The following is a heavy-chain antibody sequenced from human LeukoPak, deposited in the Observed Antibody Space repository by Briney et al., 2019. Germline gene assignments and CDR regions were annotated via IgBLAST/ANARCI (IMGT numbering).Heavy chain of an antibody. D-gene: IGHD3-22*01. Sequence: PGGSLRLSCAASGFTFSSYAMSWVRQAPGKGLEWVSAISGSGGSTYYADSVKGRFTISRDNSKNTLYLQMNSLRAEDTAVYYCAKGGYYDSSGYYQNWFDPWGQGTLVTVSS. CDR2: ISGSGGST. CDR1: GFTFSSYA. V-gene: IGHV3-23*01. CDR3: AKGGYYDSSGYYQNWFDP. J-gene: IGHJ5*02.